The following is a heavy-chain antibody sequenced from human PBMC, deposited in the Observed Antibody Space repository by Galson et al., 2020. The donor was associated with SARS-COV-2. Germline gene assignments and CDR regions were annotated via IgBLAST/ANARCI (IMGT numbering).Heavy chain of an antibody. J-gene: IGHJ2*01. V-gene: IGHV3-30*04. CDR1: GFTFRSYA. CDR3: AKGGGPPEDSAWHWYFDL. D-gene: IGHD6-19*01. CDR2: ISSDGNYK. Sequence: QLGESLKISCVASGFTFRSYAMHWVRQAPGKGLEWMAVISSDGNYKYFPDSVKGRLTISRDNSKNTLYLQMNSLTAEDTAVYYCAKGGGPPEDSAWHWYFDLWGPGTLVTVSS.